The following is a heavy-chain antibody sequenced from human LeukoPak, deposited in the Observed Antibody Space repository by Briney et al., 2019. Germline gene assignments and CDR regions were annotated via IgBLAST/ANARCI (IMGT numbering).Heavy chain of an antibody. D-gene: IGHD2-2*01. J-gene: IGHJ6*04. Sequence: PGGSLRLSCAASGFTFSNAWMSWVRQAPGKGLEWVGRIKSKTDGGTTDYAAPVKGRFTISRDDSKNTLYLQTNSLKTEDTAVYYCATDAHIVVVPAALYYYYGMDVWGKGTTVTVSS. V-gene: IGHV3-15*01. CDR3: ATDAHIVVVPAALYYYYGMDV. CDR2: IKSKTDGGTT. CDR1: GFTFSNAW.